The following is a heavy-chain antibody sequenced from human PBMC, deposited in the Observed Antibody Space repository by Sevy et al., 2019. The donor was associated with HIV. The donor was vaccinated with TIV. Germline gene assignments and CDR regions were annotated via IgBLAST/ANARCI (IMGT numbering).Heavy chain of an antibody. CDR3: ARYDCSGGSCSSY. J-gene: IGHJ4*02. CDR1: GFTFSDHY. V-gene: IGHV3-72*01. D-gene: IGHD2-15*01. Sequence: GGSLRLSCAASGFTFSDHYMDWVRQAPGKGLEWVGRTRNKANSYTTEYAASVKGRFTISRDDSKNSLYLQMNSLKTEDTAVYYCARYDCSGGSCSSYWGQGTLVTVSS. CDR2: TRNKANSYTT.